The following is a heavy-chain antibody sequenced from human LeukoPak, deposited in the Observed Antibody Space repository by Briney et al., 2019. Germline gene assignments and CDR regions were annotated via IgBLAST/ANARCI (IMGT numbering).Heavy chain of an antibody. CDR3: ARMWGYYESRAYYFDY. J-gene: IGHJ4*02. V-gene: IGHV4-39*07. CDR1: GGSFSSYY. D-gene: IGHD3-22*01. CDR2: IYYSGST. Sequence: PSETLSLTCAVYGGSFSSYYWGWIRQPPGKGLEWIGSIYYSGSTYYNPSLKSRVTISVDTSKNQFSLKLSSVTAADTAVYYCARMWGYYESRAYYFDYWGQGTLVTVSS.